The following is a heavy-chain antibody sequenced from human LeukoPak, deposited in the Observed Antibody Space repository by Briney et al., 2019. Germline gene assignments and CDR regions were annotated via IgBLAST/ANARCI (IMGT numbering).Heavy chain of an antibody. CDR2: IYSGGST. J-gene: IGHJ4*02. V-gene: IGHV3-53*01. D-gene: IGHD6-13*01. CDR1: GFTVSINY. CDR3: ARLTAAAGTFDY. Sequence: PSGGSLRLSCPASGFTVSINYMGSARQAPGKGLEWVSVIYSGGSTYYADSVKGRFTFSRDNSKNTLYLQMNSLRAEDTAVYYCARLTAAAGTFDYWGQGTLVTVSS.